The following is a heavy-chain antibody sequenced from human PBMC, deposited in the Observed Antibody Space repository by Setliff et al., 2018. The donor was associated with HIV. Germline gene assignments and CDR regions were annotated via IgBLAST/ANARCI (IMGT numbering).Heavy chain of an antibody. CDR1: GYTFTGYY. Sequence: ASVKVSCKASGYTFTGYYMPWVRQAPGQGLEWMGWINPNNGGTNYAQKCQGRVTMTRDTSIRTAYMELSRLRSDDTAVYYCARDYYDTSGYYQYYFDYWGQGTLVTVSS. CDR2: INPNNGGT. J-gene: IGHJ4*02. D-gene: IGHD3-22*01. V-gene: IGHV1-2*02. CDR3: ARDYYDTSGYYQYYFDY.